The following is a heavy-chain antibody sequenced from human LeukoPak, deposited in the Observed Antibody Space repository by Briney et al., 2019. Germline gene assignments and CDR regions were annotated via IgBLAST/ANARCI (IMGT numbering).Heavy chain of an antibody. D-gene: IGHD3-3*01. CDR1: GGSISSYY. CDR3: ARGPRITIFGVVINGSGMDV. CDR2: IYYSGST. V-gene: IGHV4-59*01. Sequence: SETLSLTCTVSGGSISSYYWSWIRQPPGKGLEWMRYIYYSGSTNYNPSLKSRVTISVDTSKNQFSLKLSSVTAADTAVYYCARGPRITIFGVVINGSGMDVWGQGTTVTVSS. J-gene: IGHJ6*02.